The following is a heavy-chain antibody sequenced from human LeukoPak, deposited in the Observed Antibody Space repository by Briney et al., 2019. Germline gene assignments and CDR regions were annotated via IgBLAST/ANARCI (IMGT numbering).Heavy chain of an antibody. CDR1: GFTFSSYG. Sequence: GRSLRLSCAASGFTFSSYGMHWVRQAPGKGLEWVAVISYDGSNKYYADSVKGRFTISRDNSKNTLYLQMNGLRAEDTAVYYCAKDVAGMDVWGQGTTVTVSS. D-gene: IGHD2-21*01. J-gene: IGHJ6*02. CDR3: AKDVAGMDV. CDR2: ISYDGSNK. V-gene: IGHV3-30*18.